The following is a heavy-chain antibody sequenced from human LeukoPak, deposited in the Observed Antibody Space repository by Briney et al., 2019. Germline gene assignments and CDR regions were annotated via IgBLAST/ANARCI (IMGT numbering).Heavy chain of an antibody. V-gene: IGHV3-23*01. D-gene: IGHD2-15*01. CDR3: AKGILVAATDY. CDR1: GFTFSSYS. Sequence: GGSLRLSCAASGFTFSSYSMNWVRQAPGKGLEWVSTVTGSGGSTYYADSVKGRFTISRDNSKNTLYLQMNSLRAEDTAMYYCAKGILVAATDYWGQGTLVTVSS. CDR2: VTGSGGST. J-gene: IGHJ4*02.